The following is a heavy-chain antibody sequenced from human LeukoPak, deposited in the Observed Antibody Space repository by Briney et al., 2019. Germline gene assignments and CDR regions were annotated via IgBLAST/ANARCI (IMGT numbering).Heavy chain of an antibody. D-gene: IGHD3-22*01. CDR1: GFTFSDYY. J-gene: IGHJ4*02. CDR2: ISGSGSTI. CDR3: ANPLDYYDSSGYWY. V-gene: IGHV3-11*01. Sequence: GGSLRLSCAASGFTFSDYYMSWIRQVAGKGLEWVSYISGSGSTIYYADSVKGRFTISRDNAKNSLYLQMNSLRAEDTAVYYCANPLDYYDSSGYWYWGQGTLVTVSS.